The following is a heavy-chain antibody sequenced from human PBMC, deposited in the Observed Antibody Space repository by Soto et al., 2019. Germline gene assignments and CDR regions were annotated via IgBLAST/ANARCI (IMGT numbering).Heavy chain of an antibody. J-gene: IGHJ4*02. D-gene: IGHD1-26*01. CDR2: IVVGSGNT. CDR3: APEFLGAVDY. CDR1: GFTFTSSA. Sequence: SFKVCCEAAGFTFTSSAVQWVRQPRGQRLEWRGWIVVGSGNTNYAQKFQERVTITRDKSTSTAYMELSCLRSEDTAVYCCAPEFLGAVDYWGQGPQVTVSS. V-gene: IGHV1-58*01.